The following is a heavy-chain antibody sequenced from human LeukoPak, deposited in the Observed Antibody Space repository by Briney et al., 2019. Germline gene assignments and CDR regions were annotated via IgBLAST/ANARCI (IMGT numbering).Heavy chain of an antibody. CDR2: IYYSGST. V-gene: IGHV4-39*01. J-gene: IGHJ4*02. D-gene: IGHD3-3*01. Sequence: SETLSLTCTVSGGSISSSSYYWGWIRQPPGKGLEWIGSIYYSGSTYYNPSLKSRVTISVDTSKNQFSLKLSSVTAADTAVYYCARLSPFSVFDYWGQGTLVTVSS. CDR3: ARLSPFSVFDY. CDR1: GGSISSSSYY.